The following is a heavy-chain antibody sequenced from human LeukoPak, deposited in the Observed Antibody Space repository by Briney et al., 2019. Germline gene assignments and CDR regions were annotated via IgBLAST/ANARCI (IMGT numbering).Heavy chain of an antibody. J-gene: IGHJ4*02. V-gene: IGHV3-48*03. CDR3: ARTDYYYDSSPYLGYFDY. CDR1: GFTFSSYE. Sequence: PGGSLSLSCAASGFTFSSYEMNWVRQAPGKGLEWVSYISSSGSTIYYADSVKGRFTISRDNAKNSLYLQMNSLRAEDTAVYYCARTDYYYDSSPYLGYFDYWGQGTLVTVSS. CDR2: ISSSGSTI. D-gene: IGHD3-22*01.